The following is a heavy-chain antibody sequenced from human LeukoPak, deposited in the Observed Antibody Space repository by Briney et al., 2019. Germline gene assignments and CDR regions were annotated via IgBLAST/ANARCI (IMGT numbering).Heavy chain of an antibody. Sequence: SETLSLTCAVSGGSISSSNWWSWVRQPPGKGLEWIGEIYHSGSTNYNPSLKSRVTISVDKSKNQLSLKLSSVTAADTAVYYCARSEGSGYCYLYYYGMDVWGQGTTVTVSS. J-gene: IGHJ6*02. D-gene: IGHD3-22*01. CDR2: IYHSGST. V-gene: IGHV4-4*02. CDR3: ARSEGSGYCYLYYYGMDV. CDR1: GGSISSSNW.